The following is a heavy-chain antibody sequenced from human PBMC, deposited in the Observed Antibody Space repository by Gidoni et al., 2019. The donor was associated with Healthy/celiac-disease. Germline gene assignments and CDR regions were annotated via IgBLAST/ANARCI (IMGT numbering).Heavy chain of an antibody. CDR1: GGSISSSSYY. CDR2: IYYSGST. Sequence: QLQLQESGPGLVKPSETLSLTCTVSGGSISSSSYYWGWIRQPPGKGLEWIGSIYYSGSTYYNPSLKSRVTISVDTSKNQFSLKLSSVTAADTAVYYCAHSDTGTTIDYWGQGTLVTVSS. CDR3: AHSDTGTTIDY. V-gene: IGHV4-39*01. D-gene: IGHD1-7*01. J-gene: IGHJ4*02.